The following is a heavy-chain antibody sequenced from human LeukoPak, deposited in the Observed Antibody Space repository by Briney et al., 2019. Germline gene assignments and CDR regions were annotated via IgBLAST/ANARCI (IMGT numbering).Heavy chain of an antibody. V-gene: IGHV4-34*01. CDR3: ARRIYYGSGSPRRFDP. CDR1: DESFINYY. D-gene: IGHD3-10*01. Sequence: SETLSLTCAVSDESFINYYWSWLRQAPGKGLEWIGEINGSGITNYKASLKSRVSISVDVSKKEIYLRLSSVTAAETAVYYCARRIYYGSGSPRRFDPWGHGTRVIVSS. J-gene: IGHJ5*02. CDR2: INGSGIT.